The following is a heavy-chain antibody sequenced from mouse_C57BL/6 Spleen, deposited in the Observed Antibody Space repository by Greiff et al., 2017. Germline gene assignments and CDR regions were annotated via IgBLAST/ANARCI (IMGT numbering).Heavy chain of an antibody. CDR2: IYPRSGNT. V-gene: IGHV1-81*01. CDR1: GYTFTSYG. J-gene: IGHJ4*01. D-gene: IGHD1-1*01. Sequence: LLESGAELARPGASVKLSCKASGYTFTSYGISWVKQRTGQGLEWIGEIYPRSGNTYYNEKFKGKATLTADKYSSTAYMELRSLTSEDSAVYFCARYGGSSPYYAMDYWGQGTSVTVSS. CDR3: ARYGGSSPYYAMDY.